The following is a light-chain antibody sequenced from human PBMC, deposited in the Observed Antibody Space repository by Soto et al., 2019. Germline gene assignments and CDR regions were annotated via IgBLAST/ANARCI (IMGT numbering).Light chain of an antibody. J-gene: IGKJ2*01. V-gene: IGKV3-20*01. Sequence: MLTQSPGTLSLSPGERATLSCRASQNVNNNYLAWYQQKPGQAPRLLIRGASSRATGLPDRFSGSGSGTAFTLTISRLEPEDFAVYYCQQYGSSPETFGQGTKLEIK. CDR3: QQYGSSPET. CDR1: QNVNNNY. CDR2: GAS.